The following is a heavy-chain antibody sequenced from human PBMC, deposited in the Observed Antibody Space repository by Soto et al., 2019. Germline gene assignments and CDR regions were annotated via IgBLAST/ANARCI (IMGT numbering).Heavy chain of an antibody. D-gene: IGHD5-12*01. CDR2: IIPIFGTA. CDR3: ASPNSGYVFTPPETYGMDV. V-gene: IGHV1-69*13. CDR1: GGTFSSYA. J-gene: IGHJ6*02. Sequence: SVKVSCKASGGTFSSYAISWVRQAPGQGLEWMGGIIPIFGTANYAQKFQGRVTITADESTSTAYMELSSLRSEDTAVYYCASPNSGYVFTPPETYGMDVWGQGTTVTVSS.